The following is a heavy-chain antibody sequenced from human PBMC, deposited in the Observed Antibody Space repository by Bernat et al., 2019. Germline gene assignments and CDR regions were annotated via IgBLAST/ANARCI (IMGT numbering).Heavy chain of an antibody. J-gene: IGHJ6*02. CDR3: ARGVCIIPGGFRTYTGMAV. CDR1: GFTFSSYS. D-gene: IGHD3-16*01. V-gene: IGHV3-48*01. CDR2: ISSSSSTI. Sequence: EVQLVESGGGLVQPGGSLRLSCAASGFTFSSYSMNWVRQAPGKGLEWVSYISSSSSTIYYPAFGRAQFTFPGEKPKTSWVRKMNARRAEDRVFYYCARGVCIIPGGFRTYTGMAVWAQGTTVTVS.